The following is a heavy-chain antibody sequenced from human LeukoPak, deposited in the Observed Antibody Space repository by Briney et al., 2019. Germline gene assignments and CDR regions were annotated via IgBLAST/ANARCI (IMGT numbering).Heavy chain of an antibody. D-gene: IGHD6-13*01. CDR2: IYTSGST. CDR1: GDSISSYY. V-gene: IGHV4-4*07. CDR3: ARGYSSSWYWDY. Sequence: SETLSLTCTVPGDSISSYYWSWIRQPAGKGLEWIGRIYTSGSTNYNPSLKSRVTMSVDTSKNQFSLKLSSVTAADTAVYYCARGYSSSWYWDYWGQGTLVTVSS. J-gene: IGHJ4*02.